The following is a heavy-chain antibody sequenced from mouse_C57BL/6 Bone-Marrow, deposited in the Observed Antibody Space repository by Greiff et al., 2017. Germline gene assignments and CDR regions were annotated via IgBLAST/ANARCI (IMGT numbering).Heavy chain of an antibody. CDR1: GFTFSSYA. D-gene: IGHD2-3*01. CDR3: AREGWLPYYFDY. CDR2: ISDGGSYT. Sequence: EVKLVESGGGLVKPGGSLKLSCAASGFTFSSYAMSWVRQTPEKRLEWVATISDGGSYTYYPDNVKGRFTISRDNAKKNLYLQMSHLKSEDTAMYYCAREGWLPYYFDYWGQGTTLTVSS. J-gene: IGHJ2*01. V-gene: IGHV5-4*01.